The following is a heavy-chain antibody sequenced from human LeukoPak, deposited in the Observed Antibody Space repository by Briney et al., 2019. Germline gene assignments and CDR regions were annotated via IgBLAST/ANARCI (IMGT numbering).Heavy chain of an antibody. Sequence: SETLSLTCTVSGGSISSYYWSWIRQPPGKGLELIGYIYYSGSTNYNPSLKSRVTISVDTSKNQFSLKLSSVTAADTAVYYCARVGGYSGYATPHWGQGTLVTVSS. CDR3: ARVGGYSGYATPH. D-gene: IGHD5-12*01. CDR1: GGSISSYY. V-gene: IGHV4-59*01. CDR2: IYYSGST. J-gene: IGHJ4*02.